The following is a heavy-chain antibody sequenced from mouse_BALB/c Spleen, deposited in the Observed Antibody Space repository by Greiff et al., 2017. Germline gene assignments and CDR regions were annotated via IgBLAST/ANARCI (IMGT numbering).Heavy chain of an antibody. CDR1: GFTFSSFG. J-gene: IGHJ3*01. V-gene: IGHV5-17*02. CDR3: ARSKSWFAY. Sequence: EVKLMESGGGLVQPGGSRKLSCAASGFTFSSFGMHWVRQAPEKGLEWVAYISSGSSTIYYADTVKGRFTISRDNPKNTLFLQMTSLRSEDTAMYYCARSKSWFAYWGQGTLVTVSA. CDR2: ISSGSSTI. D-gene: IGHD1-3*01.